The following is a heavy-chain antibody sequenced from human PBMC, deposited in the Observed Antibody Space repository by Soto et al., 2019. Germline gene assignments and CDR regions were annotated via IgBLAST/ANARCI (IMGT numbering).Heavy chain of an antibody. V-gene: IGHV3-30-3*01. Sequence: GGSLRLSCAASGFTFSSYAMHWVRQAPGKGLEWVAVISYDGSNKYYADSVKGRSTISRDNSKNTLYLQMNSLRAEDTAVYYCARDVCGGDRPNRLAPWGQGTLVTVSS. CDR2: ISYDGSNK. CDR3: ARDVCGGDRPNRLAP. D-gene: IGHD2-21*02. CDR1: GFTFSSYA. J-gene: IGHJ5*02.